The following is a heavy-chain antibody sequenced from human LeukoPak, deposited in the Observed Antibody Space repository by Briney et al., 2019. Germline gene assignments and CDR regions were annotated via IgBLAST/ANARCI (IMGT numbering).Heavy chain of an antibody. CDR3: ARSYYDSSGDYDAFDI. J-gene: IGHJ3*02. CDR2: INHSGST. V-gene: IGHV4-34*01. Sequence: SETLSLTCAVYGGSFSGYYWSCIRQPPGKGLEWIGEINHSGSTNYNPSLKSRVTISVDTSKNQFSLKLSSVTAADTAVYYCARSYYDSSGDYDAFDIWGQGTMVTVSS. D-gene: IGHD3-22*01. CDR1: GGSFSGYY.